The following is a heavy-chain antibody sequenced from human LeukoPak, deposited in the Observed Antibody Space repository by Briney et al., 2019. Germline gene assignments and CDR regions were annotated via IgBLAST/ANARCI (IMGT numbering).Heavy chain of an antibody. V-gene: IGHV3-23*01. J-gene: IGHJ4*02. CDR1: GFTFSSYA. D-gene: IGHD3-10*01. Sequence: GGSLRLSCAASGFTFSSYATSWVRQAPGKGLEWVSAISGSGGSTYYADSVKGRFTISRDNSKNTLYLQMNSLRAEDTAVYYCAKGVTMVRGVPDYWGQGTLVTVSS. CDR2: ISGSGGST. CDR3: AKGVTMVRGVPDY.